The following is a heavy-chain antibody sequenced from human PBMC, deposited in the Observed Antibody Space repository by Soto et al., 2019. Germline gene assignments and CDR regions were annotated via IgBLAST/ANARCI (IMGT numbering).Heavy chain of an antibody. J-gene: IGHJ4*02. Sequence: PGGSLRLSGAASGFTFSSYGMHWVRQAPGKGLEWVAVIWYDGSNKYYADSVKGRFTISRDNSKNTLYLQMNSLRAEDTAVYYCARVAAAAGSIDYSGQATLVTVSS. V-gene: IGHV3-33*01. CDR1: GFTFSSYG. CDR3: ARVAAAAGSIDY. D-gene: IGHD6-13*01. CDR2: IWYDGSNK.